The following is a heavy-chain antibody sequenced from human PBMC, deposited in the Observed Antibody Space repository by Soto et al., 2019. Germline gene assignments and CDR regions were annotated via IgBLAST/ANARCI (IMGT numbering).Heavy chain of an antibody. V-gene: IGHV3-23*01. Sequence: PGGSLRLSCAASGVTFNIYGMSWVLQAPGKGLDWVSVISDSGGTTYYADSVKGRFTISRDNSKNTLYLQLNSLRAEDTAVYHCAKARGIVAPGKKENSYFDKWGQGALVTVSS. J-gene: IGHJ4*02. CDR2: ISDSGGTT. D-gene: IGHD6-13*01. CDR1: GVTFNIYG. CDR3: AKARGIVAPGKKENSYFDK.